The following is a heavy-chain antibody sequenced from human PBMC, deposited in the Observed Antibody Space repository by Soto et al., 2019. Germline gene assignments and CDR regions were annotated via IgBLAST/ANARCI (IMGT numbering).Heavy chain of an antibody. D-gene: IGHD3-10*01. CDR1: GYTFTSYA. CDR3: ATLWFGEPHHDY. CDR2: INAGNGNT. V-gene: IGHV1-3*01. Sequence: QVQLVQSGAEVKKPGASVKVSCKASGYTFTSYAMHWVRQAPGQRLEWMGWINAGNGNTKYSQKFQGRVTITRDTSASTAYMELSSLRSEDTAVYYCATLWFGEPHHDYWGQGTLVTVSS. J-gene: IGHJ4*02.